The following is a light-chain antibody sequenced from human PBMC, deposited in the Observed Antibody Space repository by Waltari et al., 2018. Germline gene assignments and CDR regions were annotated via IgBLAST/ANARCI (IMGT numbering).Light chain of an antibody. CDR1: QSVRSNY. CDR2: GAS. V-gene: IGKV3-20*01. J-gene: IGKJ4*01. Sequence: EIVLTQSPDTLSLSPGERATLSCRASQSVRSNYLACYQPKPGQAPSPLINGASSRATGVPDRFSASGSGTDVTLTISRLEPEDFAVYYCQQYGDSPLTFGGGTKVEIK. CDR3: QQYGDSPLT.